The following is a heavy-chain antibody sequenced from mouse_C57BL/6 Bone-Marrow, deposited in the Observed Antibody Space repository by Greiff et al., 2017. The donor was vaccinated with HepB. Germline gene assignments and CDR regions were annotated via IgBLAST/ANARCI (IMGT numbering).Heavy chain of an antibody. CDR3: TLGRFAY. CDR2: IDPENGDT. D-gene: IGHD4-1*01. J-gene: IGHJ3*01. CDR1: GFNIKDDY. V-gene: IGHV14-4*01. Sequence: VQLQQSGAELVRPGASVKLSCTASGFNIKDDYMHWVKQRPEQGLEWIGWIDPENGDTEYASKFQGKATITADTSSNTAYLQLSSLTSEDTAGYYCTLGRFAYWGQGTLVTVSA.